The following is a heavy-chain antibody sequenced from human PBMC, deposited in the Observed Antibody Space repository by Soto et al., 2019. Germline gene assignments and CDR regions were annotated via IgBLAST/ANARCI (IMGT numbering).Heavy chain of an antibody. J-gene: IGHJ6*02. Sequence: ASVRGSCRASGYTFTSYGISWVRQAPGQGLEWMGWISAYNGNTNYAQKLQGRVTMTTDTSTSTAYMELRSLRSDDTAVYYCAREMLMGYCSGGSCYKTRYYYYGMDVWGQGTTVTVSS. V-gene: IGHV1-18*01. CDR3: AREMLMGYCSGGSCYKTRYYYYGMDV. CDR1: GYTFTSYG. CDR2: ISAYNGNT. D-gene: IGHD2-15*01.